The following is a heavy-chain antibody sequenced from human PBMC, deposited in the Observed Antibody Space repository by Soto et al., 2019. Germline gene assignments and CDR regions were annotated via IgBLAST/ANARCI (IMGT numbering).Heavy chain of an antibody. CDR3: AKDTTIFGVVILDY. Sequence: EVQLLESGGGLVQPGGSLRPSCAASGFTFSTYAMSWVRQAPGKGLEWVSAISGSGGSTYYADSVKGRFTISRDNSKNTLYLQMNSLRAEDTAVYYCAKDTTIFGVVILDYWGQGTLVTVSS. D-gene: IGHD3-3*01. J-gene: IGHJ4*02. V-gene: IGHV3-23*01. CDR1: GFTFSTYA. CDR2: ISGSGGST.